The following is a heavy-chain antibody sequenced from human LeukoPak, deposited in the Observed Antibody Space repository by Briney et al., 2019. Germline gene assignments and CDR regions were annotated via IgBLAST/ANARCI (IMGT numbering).Heavy chain of an antibody. CDR1: GGSISSSNYY. J-gene: IGHJ4*02. CDR3: ATSGWYQTGVY. V-gene: IGHV4-39*07. D-gene: IGHD6-13*01. Sequence: SETLSLTCTVSGGSISSSNYYWGWIRQPPGKGLEWIGSIYYSGSTCYNPSLKSRVTISVDTSKNQFSLKLSSLTAADTAVYYCATSGWYQTGVYWGQGTLVTVSS. CDR2: IYYSGST.